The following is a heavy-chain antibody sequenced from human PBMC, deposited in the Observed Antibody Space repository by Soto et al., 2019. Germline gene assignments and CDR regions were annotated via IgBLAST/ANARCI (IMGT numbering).Heavy chain of an antibody. CDR2: IFHSGRT. J-gene: IGHJ4*02. V-gene: IGHV4-39*01. D-gene: IGHD3-16*02. Sequence: QLQLQESGPGLVKSSETLSLTCTVSGASINGTSFYWGWIRQPPGKGLEWIGSIFHSGRTHYNPSLKSRVTLSVDTSRSQVSLEVGSVTAADTAVYYCVRQASKVWGAYPQATNFWGQGTLVTVSS. CDR1: GASINGTSFY. CDR3: VRQASKVWGAYPQATNF.